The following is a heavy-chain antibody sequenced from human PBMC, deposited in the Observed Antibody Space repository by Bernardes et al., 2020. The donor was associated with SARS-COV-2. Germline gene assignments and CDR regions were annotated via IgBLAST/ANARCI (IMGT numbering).Heavy chain of an antibody. D-gene: IGHD3-3*01. Sequence: GGSLRLSCAASGFTFSNAWMSWVRQAPGKGLEWVGRIKSKTDGGTTDYAAPVKGRFTISRDDSKNTLYLQMNSLKTEDTAVYYCTTGAPYYDFWSGYHKQIYGMDVWGQGTTVTVSS. V-gene: IGHV3-15*01. CDR2: IKSKTDGGTT. J-gene: IGHJ6*02. CDR3: TTGAPYYDFWSGYHKQIYGMDV. CDR1: GFTFSNAW.